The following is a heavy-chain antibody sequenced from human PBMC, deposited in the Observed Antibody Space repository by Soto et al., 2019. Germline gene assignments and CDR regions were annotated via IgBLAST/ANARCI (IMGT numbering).Heavy chain of an antibody. J-gene: IGHJ6*02. V-gene: IGHV1-69*13. CDR3: ARSPDSSGYYNRGGDYYGMDV. D-gene: IGHD3-22*01. Sequence: RASVKVSCKASGGTFSSYAISWVRQAPGQGLEWMGGIIPIFGTANYAQKFQGRVTITADESTSTAYMELSSLRSEDTAVYYCARSPDSSGYYNRGGDYYGMDVWGQGTTVTVSS. CDR1: GGTFSSYA. CDR2: IIPIFGTA.